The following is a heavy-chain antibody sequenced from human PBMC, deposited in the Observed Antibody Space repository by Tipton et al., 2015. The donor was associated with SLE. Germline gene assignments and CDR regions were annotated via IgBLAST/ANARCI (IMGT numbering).Heavy chain of an antibody. V-gene: IGHV1-18*01. CDR2: ISAYNGNT. Sequence: QSGAEVKEPGASVKVSCKASGYTFTSYGISWVRQAPGQGLEWMGWISAYNGNTNYAQKLQGRVTMTTDTSTSTAYMELRSLRSDDTAVYYCARDLYSGYDLYYFDYWGQGTLVTVSS. CDR3: ARDLYSGYDLYYFDY. CDR1: GYTFTSYG. J-gene: IGHJ4*02. D-gene: IGHD5-12*01.